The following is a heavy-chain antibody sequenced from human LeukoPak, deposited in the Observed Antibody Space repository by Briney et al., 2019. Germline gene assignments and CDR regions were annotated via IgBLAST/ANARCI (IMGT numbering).Heavy chain of an antibody. CDR1: GFPFSSYW. V-gene: IGHV3-74*03. Sequence: GGSLRLSCEPSGFPFSSYWMLWVRHAPGKGLVWVSRISGDGTIKTYADFVRGRFTISRDNTKNILYLQMNSLKVDDTATYFCSRSQFDYWGQEVLVTVSS. J-gene: IGHJ4*02. CDR3: SRSQFDY. CDR2: ISGDGTIK.